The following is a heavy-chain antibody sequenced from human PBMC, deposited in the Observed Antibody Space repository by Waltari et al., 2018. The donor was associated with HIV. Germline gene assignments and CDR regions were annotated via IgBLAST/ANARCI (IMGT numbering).Heavy chain of an antibody. V-gene: IGHV3-21*01. CDR3: AKSSSGWYYFDY. CDR2: ITGSSSYI. CDR1: GLTFSTYS. J-gene: IGHJ4*02. D-gene: IGHD6-19*01. Sequence: EVQLVESGGGLVKPGGSLRLYCADSGLTFSTYSMKWVRQAPGKGLDWVSSITGSSSYIYYADSVKGRFTISRDNAKNSLYLQMNSLRAEDTAVYYCAKSSSGWYYFDYWGQGTLVTVSS.